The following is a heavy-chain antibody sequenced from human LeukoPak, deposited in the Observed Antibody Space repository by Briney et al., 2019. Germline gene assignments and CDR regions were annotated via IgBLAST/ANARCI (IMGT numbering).Heavy chain of an antibody. V-gene: IGHV3-9*01. CDR3: ARGASSLLLRYFDWLFNY. Sequence: PGRSLRLSCAASGFIFGDYAMHWVRQAPGKGLEWVSGISWNSGSIGYADSVRGRFTISRDNSKNSLYLQMNSLRAEDTAVYYCARGASSLLLRYFDWLFNYWGQGTLVTVSS. CDR2: ISWNSGSI. J-gene: IGHJ4*02. D-gene: IGHD3-9*01. CDR1: GFIFGDYA.